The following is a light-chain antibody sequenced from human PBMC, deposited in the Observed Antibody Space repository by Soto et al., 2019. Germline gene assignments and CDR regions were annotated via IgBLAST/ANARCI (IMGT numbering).Light chain of an antibody. CDR1: QSISTY. J-gene: IGKJ4*01. CDR2: AAS. V-gene: IGKV1-39*01. CDR3: QQTYSGIT. Sequence: DIQMTQSPSSLSASVGDRVTITCRAGQSISTYLNWYQQIPGRAPKLLIHAASSLQSGVPSRFSGSGSATDFTLTISSLQPGDFATYYCQQTYSGITFGGGTKVEIK.